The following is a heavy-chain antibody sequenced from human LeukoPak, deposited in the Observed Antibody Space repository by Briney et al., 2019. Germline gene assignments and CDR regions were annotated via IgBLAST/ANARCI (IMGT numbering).Heavy chain of an antibody. CDR1: GFTFSSYS. D-gene: IGHD2-2*01. V-gene: IGHV3-21*01. J-gene: IGHJ4*02. CDR3: ARVPLRYCSSTSCYANDY. CDR2: ISSSSSYI. Sequence: GGSLRPSCAASGFTFSSYSMNWVRQAPGKGLEWVSSISSSSSYIYYADSVKGRFTISRDNAKNSLYLQMNSLRAGDTAVYYCARVPLRYCSSTSCYANDYWGQGTLVTVSS.